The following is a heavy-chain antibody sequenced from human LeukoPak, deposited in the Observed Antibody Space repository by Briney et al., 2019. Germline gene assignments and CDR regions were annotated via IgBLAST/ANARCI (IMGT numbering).Heavy chain of an antibody. Sequence: ASETLSLTCTVSGGSISGYYWSWIRQPPGKGLEWIGNIYYSGNTNYNPSLKSRVTISVDTSKNQFSLKLSSVTAADTAVYYCARVSRSGYPVWFDPWGQGTLVTVSS. J-gene: IGHJ5*02. CDR2: IYYSGNT. CDR3: ARVSRSGYPVWFDP. V-gene: IGHV4-59*01. CDR1: GGSISGYY. D-gene: IGHD3-3*01.